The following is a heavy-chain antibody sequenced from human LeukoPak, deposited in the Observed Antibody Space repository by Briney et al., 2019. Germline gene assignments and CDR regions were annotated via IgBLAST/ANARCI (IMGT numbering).Heavy chain of an antibody. J-gene: IGHJ4*02. CDR2: ISYDGSNK. D-gene: IGHD6-13*01. CDR1: GFTFSTYA. CDR3: ARGPPYSSSSYFDY. V-gene: IGHV3-30-3*01. Sequence: GRSLRLSCAASGFTFSTYAMHWVRQAPGKGLEWVAVISYDGSNKYYADSVKGRFTVSRDNSKNTLYLQMNSLRAEDTAVYYCARGPPYSSSSYFDYWGQGTLVTVSS.